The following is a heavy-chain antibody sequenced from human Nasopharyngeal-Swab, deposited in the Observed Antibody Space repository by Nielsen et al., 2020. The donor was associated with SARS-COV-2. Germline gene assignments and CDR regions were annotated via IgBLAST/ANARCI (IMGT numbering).Heavy chain of an antibody. Sequence: GGSLRLSCAASGFTFSSYGMHWVRQAPGRGLEWVAVIWYDGSNKYYADSVKGRFTISRDNSKNTLYLQMNSLRAEDTAVYYCARVVGSYYGMDVWGQGTTVTVSS. V-gene: IGHV3-33*01. CDR3: ARVVGSYYGMDV. CDR1: GFTFSSYG. D-gene: IGHD3-10*01. J-gene: IGHJ6*02. CDR2: IWYDGSNK.